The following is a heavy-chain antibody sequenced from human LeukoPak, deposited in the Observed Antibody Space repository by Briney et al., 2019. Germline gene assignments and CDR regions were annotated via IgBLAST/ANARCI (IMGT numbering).Heavy chain of an antibody. V-gene: IGHV3-7*01. J-gene: IGHJ4*02. CDR2: INQDESVK. CDR3: ARIGYSSRSTDY. D-gene: IGHD6-13*01. Sequence: PGGSLRLSCAASGFTFNNYWMSWVRQAPGKGLEWVANINQDESVKYYVDSLKGRFTVSRDNAKNSLYLQVNSLTAEDTAIYYCARIGYSSRSTDYWGQGTLVTVSS. CDR1: GFTFNNYW.